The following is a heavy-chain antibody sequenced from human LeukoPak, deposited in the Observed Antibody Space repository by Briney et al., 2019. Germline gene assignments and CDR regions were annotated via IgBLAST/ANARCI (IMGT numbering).Heavy chain of an antibody. V-gene: IGHV3-66*01. CDR2: TDSGGGT. CDR3: ARGFGPNGFDI. Sequence: PGGSLRLSCAASGFTVSSNSMSWVRQAPGKGLEWVSVTDSGGGTDYADSVKGRFNISRDNSKSSLHLQMNSLRAEDTAVYYCARGFGPNGFDIWGQGTMVTVSA. J-gene: IGHJ3*02. D-gene: IGHD3-3*01. CDR1: GFTVSSNS.